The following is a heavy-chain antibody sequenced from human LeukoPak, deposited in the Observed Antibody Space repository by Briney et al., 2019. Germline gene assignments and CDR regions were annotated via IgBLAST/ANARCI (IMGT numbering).Heavy chain of an antibody. V-gene: IGHV3-7*01. Sequence: GGSLRLSCAASGIIVSRYWMTWVRQAPGKGLEWVADIKEDGSEKHYVDSLKGRFTISRDNAENSLYLQMNSLRAEDTAIYYCARDLGVCSGGTCYPVYDYWGQGIPVTVSS. J-gene: IGHJ4*02. CDR2: IKEDGSEK. CDR1: GIIVSRYW. D-gene: IGHD2-15*01. CDR3: ARDLGVCSGGTCYPVYDY.